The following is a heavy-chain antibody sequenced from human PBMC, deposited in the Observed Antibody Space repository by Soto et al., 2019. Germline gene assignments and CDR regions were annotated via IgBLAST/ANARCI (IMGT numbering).Heavy chain of an antibody. J-gene: IGHJ6*02. Sequence: ASVKVSCKASGYTFTSYGISWVRQAPGQGLEWMGWISAYNSNTNYAQKLKGRVTMTTDTSTSTAYMELRSLRSDDTAVYYCARENGSWGEQYYYYGMDVWGQGTTVTVS. V-gene: IGHV1-18*01. CDR3: ARENGSWGEQYYYYGMDV. D-gene: IGHD3-16*01. CDR1: GYTFTSYG. CDR2: ISAYNSNT.